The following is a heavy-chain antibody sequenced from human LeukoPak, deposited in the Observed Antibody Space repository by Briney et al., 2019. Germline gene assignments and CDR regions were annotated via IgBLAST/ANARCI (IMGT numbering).Heavy chain of an antibody. CDR2: IKQDGSQK. CDR1: GFTFSDYW. CDR3: VREDGGGFGS. D-gene: IGHD3-10*01. Sequence: GGSLRLSCAASGFTFSDYWISWVRQAPGKGLEWVANIKQDGSQKSYVNSVKGRFTIFRDNAEMSVYLQMNSLRAEDTAVYFCVREDGGGFGSWGRGTLVSVSS. J-gene: IGHJ5*01. V-gene: IGHV3-7*01.